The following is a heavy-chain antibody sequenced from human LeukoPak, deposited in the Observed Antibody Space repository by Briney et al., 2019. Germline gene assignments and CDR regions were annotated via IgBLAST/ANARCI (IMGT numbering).Heavy chain of an antibody. Sequence: PSETLSLTCTVSGGSISSYYWSWIRQPPGEGLDWIGYIFYSGSTNYNPSLKSRVTISVDKSKNQFSLKLNSVTAADTAVYYCARGTYGGYSKSTYWFDPWGQGTLVTVSS. J-gene: IGHJ5*02. CDR1: GGSISSYY. V-gene: IGHV4-59*01. D-gene: IGHD4-17*01. CDR3: ARGTYGGYSKSTYWFDP. CDR2: IFYSGST.